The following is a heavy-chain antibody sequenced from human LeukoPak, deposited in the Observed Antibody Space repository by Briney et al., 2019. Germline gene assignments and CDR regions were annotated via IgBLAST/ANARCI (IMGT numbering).Heavy chain of an antibody. D-gene: IGHD6-13*01. J-gene: IGHJ4*02. Sequence: ASVKVSCKASGYTFTNYVMNWLRQAPGQGLEWMGWINTNTGTPTYAQGFIGRFVFSLDTSVNTAFLQISSLKAEDNAVYYCARVGQYSSRGYDAFDYWGQGTLVTVSS. CDR2: INTNTGTP. CDR3: ARVGQYSSRGYDAFDY. V-gene: IGHV7-4-1*02. CDR1: GYTFTNYV.